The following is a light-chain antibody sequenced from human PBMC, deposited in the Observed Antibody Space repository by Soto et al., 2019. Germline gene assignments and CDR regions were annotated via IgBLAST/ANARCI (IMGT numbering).Light chain of an antibody. CDR3: RQYASYNT. CDR1: QSISTR. J-gene: IGKJ2*01. V-gene: IGKV1-5*01. CDR2: DAS. Sequence: DIQMTQSPSTLSASVGDRVTITCRASQSISTRLAWYQQKPGKAPNFLIYDASSLGSGVPSRFSGSGSGTEFSLTSSSLQPDDFATYYCRQYASYNTFGQGTKADIK.